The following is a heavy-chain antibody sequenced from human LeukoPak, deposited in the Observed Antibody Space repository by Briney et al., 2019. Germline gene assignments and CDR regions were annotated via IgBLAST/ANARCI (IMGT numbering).Heavy chain of an antibody. D-gene: IGHD6-19*01. V-gene: IGHV3-53*01. CDR3: TKLKGWYGEGFFDY. CDR2: LYSGGAT. J-gene: IGHJ4*02. CDR1: GFTVSSNY. Sequence: GGSLRLSCAASGFTVSSNYMSRVRQPAGKGLEWVAVLYSGGATFYADSVKGRFTISRDTSKNTLYLQMNDLGADDTAVYYCTKLKGWYGEGFFDYWGQGPLVTVSS.